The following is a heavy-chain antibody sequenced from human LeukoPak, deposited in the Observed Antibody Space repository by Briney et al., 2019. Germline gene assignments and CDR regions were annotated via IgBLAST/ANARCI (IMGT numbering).Heavy chain of an antibody. CDR1: GFTFSNAC. CDR2: IKSKTDGRTT. Sequence: GGSLRLSCAASGFTFSNACMSWVRQAPGKGLEWLGRIKSKTDGRTTDYAAPVKGRFTISRDDSKNTLYLQMNSLKTEDTAVYYCTTTGDYGGNSDFDYWGQGTLVTVSS. CDR3: TTTGDYGGNSDFDY. J-gene: IGHJ4*02. D-gene: IGHD4-23*01. V-gene: IGHV3-15*01.